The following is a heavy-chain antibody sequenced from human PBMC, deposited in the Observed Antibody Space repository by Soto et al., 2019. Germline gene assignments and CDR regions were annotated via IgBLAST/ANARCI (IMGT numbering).Heavy chain of an antibody. CDR1: GFTFSSYG. CDR3: AKDLVGATQSPLYGMAV. J-gene: IGHJ6*02. CDR2: ISYDGSNK. V-gene: IGHV3-30*18. D-gene: IGHD1-26*01. Sequence: GGSLRLSCAASGFTFSSYGMHWVRQAPGKGLEWVAVISYDGSNKYYADSVKGRFTISRDNSKNTLYLQMNSLRAEDTAVYYCAKDLVGATQSPLYGMAVWGQGTTVTVYS.